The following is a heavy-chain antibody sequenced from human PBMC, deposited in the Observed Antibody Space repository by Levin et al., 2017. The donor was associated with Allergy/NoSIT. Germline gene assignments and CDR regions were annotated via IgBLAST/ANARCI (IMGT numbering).Heavy chain of an antibody. CDR1: GFTVSNHY. CDR3: ATRAVAAPY. J-gene: IGHJ4*02. V-gene: IGHV3-66*01. Sequence: SGESLKISCAPSGFTVSNHYMSWVRQAPGKGLEWVSLIYSGGSTLYADSVKGRFTISRDNSKNTLYLQMNSLRVEDTAVYYCATRAVAAPYWGQGALVTVSS. D-gene: IGHD6-19*01. CDR2: IYSGGST.